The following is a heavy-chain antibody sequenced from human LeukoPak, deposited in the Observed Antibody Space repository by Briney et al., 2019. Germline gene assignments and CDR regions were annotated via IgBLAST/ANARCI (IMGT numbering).Heavy chain of an antibody. D-gene: IGHD3-22*01. V-gene: IGHV3-7*01. CDR1: GFTFSNYW. CDR3: ARDSTYFDSSGYYSPNWYFDL. Sequence: GGSLRLSCAASGFTFSNYWMNWVRQASGKGLEWVANIQEDGSEKYYVDSVKGRFTISRDNAKNSLYLQMNSLRAEDTAVYYCARDSTYFDSSGYYSPNWYFDLWGRGTLVTVSS. J-gene: IGHJ2*01. CDR2: IQEDGSEK.